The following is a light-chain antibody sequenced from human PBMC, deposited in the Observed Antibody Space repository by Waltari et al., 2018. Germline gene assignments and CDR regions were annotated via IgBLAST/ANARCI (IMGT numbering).Light chain of an antibody. CDR2: DVS. Sequence: QSALTQPASVSGSPGQSITISCTATSSDFGSYNYVSWYQQHPGKAPKLMIYDVSYRPSGVSNRFSGSKSGNTASLTISGLQAEDEADYYCSSYITTNTLELFGGGTSLTVL. V-gene: IGLV2-14*03. CDR3: SSYITTNTLEL. J-gene: IGLJ2*01. CDR1: SSDFGSYNY.